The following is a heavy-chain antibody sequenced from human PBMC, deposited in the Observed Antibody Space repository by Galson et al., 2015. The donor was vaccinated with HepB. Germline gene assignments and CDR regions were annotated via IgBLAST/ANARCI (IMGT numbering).Heavy chain of an antibody. J-gene: IGHJ3*02. CDR2: IIPIFGTA. CDR1: GGTFSSYA. D-gene: IGHD3-22*01. CDR3: ARDRYDSSGYYYGYPDAFDI. Sequence: SVKVSCKASGGTFSSYAISWVRQAPGQGLEWMGGIIPIFGTANYAQKFQGRVTITADESTSTAYMELSSLRSEDTAVYYCARDRYDSSGYYYGYPDAFDIWGQGTMVTVSS. V-gene: IGHV1-69*13.